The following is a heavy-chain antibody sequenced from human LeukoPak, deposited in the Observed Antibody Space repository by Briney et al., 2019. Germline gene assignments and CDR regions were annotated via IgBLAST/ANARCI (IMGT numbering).Heavy chain of an antibody. CDR1: GFTFSSYG. Sequence: PGRSLRLSCVVSGFTFSSYGMHWVRQAPGKGLEWVALIWYDGSNKYYAESVKGRFAISRDNSKSMLFLQLNSLRAEDTALYYCARDLHYYVAMDVWGQGTTVTVSS. D-gene: IGHD3-10*02. J-gene: IGHJ6*02. V-gene: IGHV3-33*01. CDR3: ARDLHYYVAMDV. CDR2: IWYDGSNK.